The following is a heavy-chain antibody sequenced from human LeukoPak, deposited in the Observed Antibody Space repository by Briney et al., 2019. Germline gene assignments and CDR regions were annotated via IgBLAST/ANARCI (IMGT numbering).Heavy chain of an antibody. CDR3: ARGADGDTVVHPRRSYYYYYMDV. V-gene: IGHV4-4*07. D-gene: IGHD4-17*01. Sequence: SETLSLTCTVSGGSISSYYWSWIRQPAGKGLEWIGRIYTSGSTNYNPSLKSRVTMSVDTSKNQFSLKLSSVTAADTAVYYCARGADGDTVVHPRRSYYYYYMDVWGKGTTVTISS. CDR1: GGSISSYY. CDR2: IYTSGST. J-gene: IGHJ6*03.